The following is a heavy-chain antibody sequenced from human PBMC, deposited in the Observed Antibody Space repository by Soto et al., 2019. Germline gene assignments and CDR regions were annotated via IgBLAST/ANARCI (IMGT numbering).Heavy chain of an antibody. CDR3: AKDRHPDGIWTFDY. D-gene: IGHD3-9*01. CDR1: GFSFSGYT. CDR2: INGGGGTT. V-gene: IGHV3-23*01. Sequence: PGESLKISCAASGFSFSGYTMNWVRQAQGKGLEWISGINGGGGTTYYADSVKGRFTISGDDSKNILYLQMNSPRAEDTAIYYCAKDRHPDGIWTFDYWGRGTLVTVSS. J-gene: IGHJ4*02.